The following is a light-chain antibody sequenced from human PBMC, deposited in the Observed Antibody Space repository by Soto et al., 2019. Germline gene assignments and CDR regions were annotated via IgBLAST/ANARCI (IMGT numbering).Light chain of an antibody. CDR3: QQYSKWPLT. J-gene: IGKJ4*01. Sequence: EIAMTQSPDTLSVSPGDRATLSCRASQGVRSDLAWYQQTAGQSPRLLIYGASTRAAETPARFSGSGSETEFTLTISSLQSEDFAVYYCQQYSKWPLTFGGGTKVDIK. V-gene: IGKV3-15*01. CDR1: QGVRSD. CDR2: GAS.